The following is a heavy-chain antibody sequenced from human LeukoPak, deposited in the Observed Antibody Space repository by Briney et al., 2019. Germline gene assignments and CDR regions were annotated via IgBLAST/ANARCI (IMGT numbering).Heavy chain of an antibody. CDR2: INWNGGST. CDR3: ARVLGCTNGVCPYYYYYYMDV. V-gene: IGHV3-20*04. CDR1: GSTFDDYG. D-gene: IGHD2-8*01. J-gene: IGHJ6*03. Sequence: GGSLRLSXAASGSTFDDYGMSWVRQAPGKGLEWVSGINWNGGSTGYADSVKGRFTISRGNAKNSLYLQMNSSRAEDTALYYCARVLGCTNGVCPYYYYYYMDVWGKGTTVTVSS.